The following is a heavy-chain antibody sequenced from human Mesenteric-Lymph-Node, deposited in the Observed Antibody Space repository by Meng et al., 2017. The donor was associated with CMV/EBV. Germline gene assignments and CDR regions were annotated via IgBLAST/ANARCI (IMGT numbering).Heavy chain of an antibody. D-gene: IGHD2-15*01. CDR3: GKAYCSGGSCYWSPDYYYYAMDV. Sequence: GESLKISCATSGFTFSTFGIHWVRQAPDKGLEWVAFIRNDGSNKYYVDSVKGRFTISRDNPKNTLYLQMNSLRPEDTAVYYCGKAYCSGGSCYWSPDYYYYAMDVWGQGTTVTVSS. V-gene: IGHV3-30*02. CDR2: IRNDGSNK. J-gene: IGHJ6*02. CDR1: GFTFSTFG.